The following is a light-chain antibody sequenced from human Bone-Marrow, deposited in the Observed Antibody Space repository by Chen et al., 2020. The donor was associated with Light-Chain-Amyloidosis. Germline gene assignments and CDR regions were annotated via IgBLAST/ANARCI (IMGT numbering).Light chain of an antibody. CDR1: NIGSTS. J-gene: IGLJ3*02. Sequence: SYVLPQPSSVSVSLGQPATIVCGGNNIGSTSVHWYQQTPGQAPLLVVYDDSNRPSGIPERLSGSNSGNTATLTISRVEAGDEADYYCQVWDRSSDRPVFGGGTKLTVL. CDR3: QVWDRSSDRPV. V-gene: IGLV3-21*02. CDR2: DDS.